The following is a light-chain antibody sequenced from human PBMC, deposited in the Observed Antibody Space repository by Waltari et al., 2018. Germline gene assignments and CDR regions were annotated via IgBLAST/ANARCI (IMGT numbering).Light chain of an antibody. J-gene: IGKJ2*01. CDR2: GAS. Sequence: IVLTQSPVTLSLSPGERATLSCRAGQSLIKKYLAWYQQKPGQAPRLLIYGASSRASGIPDRFSGSGSGTDFTLTISSLEPEDSAVYYCQQYGSSIMYTFGQGTKLEIK. V-gene: IGKV3-20*01. CDR3: QQYGSSIMYT. CDR1: QSLIKKY.